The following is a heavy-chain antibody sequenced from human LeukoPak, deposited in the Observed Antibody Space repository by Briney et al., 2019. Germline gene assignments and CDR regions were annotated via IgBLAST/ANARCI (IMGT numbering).Heavy chain of an antibody. CDR3: ARHYGP. D-gene: IGHD3-16*01. Sequence: SETLSLTCTVSGGSISTYYGNWIRQAPGKGLEWIGYIYYSGSTNYNPSLKSRVTMSVDTSRNQFSLKLSSVTAADTAVYYCARHYGPWGQGTLVTVSS. J-gene: IGHJ5*02. CDR2: IYYSGST. V-gene: IGHV4-59*01. CDR1: GGSISTYY.